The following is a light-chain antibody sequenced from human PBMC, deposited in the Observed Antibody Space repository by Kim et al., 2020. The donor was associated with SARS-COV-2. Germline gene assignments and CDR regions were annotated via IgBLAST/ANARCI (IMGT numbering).Light chain of an antibody. Sequence: LSPGERVSLSCRARQSVNSNYLGWYQQKPGQAPRLLIYGASSRATGIPDRFSGSGFGTDFTLTISRLEPEDSAVYYCQQYGHSPQAFGQGTKLEI. CDR2: GAS. J-gene: IGKJ2*01. V-gene: IGKV3-20*01. CDR1: QSVNSNY. CDR3: QQYGHSPQA.